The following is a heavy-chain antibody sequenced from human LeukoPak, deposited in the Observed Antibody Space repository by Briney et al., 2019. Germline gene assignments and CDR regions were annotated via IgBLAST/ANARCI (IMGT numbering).Heavy chain of an antibody. CDR2: IGSSSSYI. CDR1: GFTFSSYS. Sequence: GGSLRLSCAASGFTFSSYSMNWVRQAPGKGLEWVSSIGSSSSYIYYADSVKGRFTISRDNAKNSLYLQMNSLRAEDTAVYYCALQYSLDYWGQGTLVTVSS. V-gene: IGHV3-21*01. D-gene: IGHD4-11*01. J-gene: IGHJ4*02. CDR3: ALQYSLDY.